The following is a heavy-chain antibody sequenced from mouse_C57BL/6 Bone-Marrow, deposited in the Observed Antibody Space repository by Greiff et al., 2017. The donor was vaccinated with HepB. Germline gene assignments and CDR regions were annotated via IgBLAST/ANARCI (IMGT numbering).Heavy chain of an antibody. CDR2: IDPSDSYT. D-gene: IGHD1-1*01. V-gene: IGHV1-50*01. CDR3: AREWGITTDWYFDV. CDR1: GYTFTSYW. J-gene: IGHJ1*03. Sequence: QVQLKQPGAELVKPGASVKLSCKASGYTFTSYWMQWVKQRPGQGLEWIGEIDPSDSYTNYNQKFKGKATLTVDTSSSTAYMQLSSLTSEDSAVYYCAREWGITTDWYFDVWGTGTTVTVSS.